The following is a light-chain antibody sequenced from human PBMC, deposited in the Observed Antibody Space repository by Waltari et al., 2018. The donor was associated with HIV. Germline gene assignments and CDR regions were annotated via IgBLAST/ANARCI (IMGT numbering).Light chain of an antibody. V-gene: IGLV1-47*01. J-gene: IGLJ1*01. Sequence: QSVLTQPPSASGTPGQRVTIPCSGARSDIGSNYVYWYQQLPGTAPKLLIYRNNQRPSGVPDRFSASKSGTSASLAISGLRSEDEADYYCAAWDVSLRGAYVFGTGTKVAVL. CDR3: AAWDVSLRGAYV. CDR2: RNN. CDR1: RSDIGSNY.